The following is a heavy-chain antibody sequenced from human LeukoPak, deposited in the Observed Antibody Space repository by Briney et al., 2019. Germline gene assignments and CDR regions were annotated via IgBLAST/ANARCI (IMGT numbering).Heavy chain of an antibody. D-gene: IGHD3-10*01. CDR2: ISTNNGNT. CDR1: GYTFTCCG. J-gene: IGHJ4*02. Sequence: ASVKVSCKTSGYTFTCCGISWVRQAPGQGLEWTGWISTNNGNTNYAQKLQGRVTMTTDTSTRTAYMELRSLRSDDTAIYYCAMRSGTLPYYFDYWGQGTLVTVSS. V-gene: IGHV1-18*01. CDR3: AMRSGTLPYYFDY.